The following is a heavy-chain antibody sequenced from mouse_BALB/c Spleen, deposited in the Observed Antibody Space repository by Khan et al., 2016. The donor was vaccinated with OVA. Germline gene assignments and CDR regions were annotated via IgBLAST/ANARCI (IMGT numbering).Heavy chain of an antibody. J-gene: IGHJ3*01. V-gene: IGHV2-5*01. Sequence: QVQLKESEPGLVQPSQSLSITCTVSGFSLSNYGVYWVRQSPGKGLEWLGVIWRGGNTDYNAAFMSRLSITKDNSKSQVFFKMNSLQADDTAIYXGAKGDYRYGKSAYWGQGTLVTVSA. CDR2: IWRGGNT. CDR1: GFSLSNYG. D-gene: IGHD2-14*01. CDR3: AKGDYRYGKSAY.